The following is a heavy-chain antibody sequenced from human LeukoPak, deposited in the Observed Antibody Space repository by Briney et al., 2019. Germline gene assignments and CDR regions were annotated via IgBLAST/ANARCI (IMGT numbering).Heavy chain of an antibody. CDR1: GYTFTSYG. D-gene: IGHD4-17*01. V-gene: IGHV1-18*01. J-gene: IGHJ4*02. Sequence: ASVKVSCKASGYTFTSYGISWVRQAPGQGLEWMGWISAYNGNTNYAQKLQGRVTMTTDTSTSTAYMELRSLRSDDTAVYYCARDPFDYGDFRGCFDYWGQGTLVTVSS. CDR3: ARDPFDYGDFRGCFDY. CDR2: ISAYNGNT.